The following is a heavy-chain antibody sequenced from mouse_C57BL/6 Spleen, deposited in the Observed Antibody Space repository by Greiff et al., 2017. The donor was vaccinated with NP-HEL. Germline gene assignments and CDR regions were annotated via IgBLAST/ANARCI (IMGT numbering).Heavy chain of an antibody. CDR2: IRLKSDNYAT. CDR1: GFTFSNYW. CDR3: TGGPINYDTFAY. D-gene: IGHD2-4*01. Sequence: DVMLVESGGGLVQPGGSMKLSCVASGFTFSNYWMNWVRQSPEKGLEWVAQIRLKSDNYATHYAESVKGRFTISRDDSKSSVYLQMNNLRAEDTGIYYCTGGPINYDTFAYWGQGTLVTVSA. V-gene: IGHV6-3*01. J-gene: IGHJ3*01.